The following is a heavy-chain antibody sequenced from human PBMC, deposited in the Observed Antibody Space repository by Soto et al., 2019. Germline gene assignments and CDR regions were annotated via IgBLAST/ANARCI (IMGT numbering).Heavy chain of an antibody. J-gene: IGHJ4*02. V-gene: IGHV4-34*01. CDR2: INDSGIT. CDR3: ARVTRGDYLLTFSLRGMDV. CDR1: GGSFSGYY. Sequence: SETLSLTCSVYGGSFSGYYWSWIRQPPGKXLEWIGEINDSGITNYNPSLKSRVTMSVDTSKNQLSLKLNSVTAADTAVYYCARVTRGDYLLTFSLRGMDVWGQGTLVTVSS. D-gene: IGHD4-17*01.